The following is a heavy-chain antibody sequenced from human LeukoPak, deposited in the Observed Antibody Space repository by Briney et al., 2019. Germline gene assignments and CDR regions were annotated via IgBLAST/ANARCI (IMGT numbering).Heavy chain of an antibody. J-gene: IGHJ4*02. CDR3: ARSWSIAARQDY. Sequence: SETLSLTCTVSGGSISSSSYYWGWIRQPPGKGLEWIGSIYYSGSTYYNPSLKSRVTISVDTSKNQFSLKLSSVTAADTAVYYCARSWSIAARQDYWGQGTLVTVFS. V-gene: IGHV4-39*01. CDR1: GGSISSSSYY. D-gene: IGHD6-6*01. CDR2: IYYSGST.